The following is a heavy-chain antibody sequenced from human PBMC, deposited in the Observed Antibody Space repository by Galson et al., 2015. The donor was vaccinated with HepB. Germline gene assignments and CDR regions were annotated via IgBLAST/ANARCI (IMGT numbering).Heavy chain of an antibody. CDR3: ARDFSGKFGDRFDP. CDR1: GGSISSGGYY. V-gene: IGHV4-30-4*01. Sequence: TLSLTCAVSGGSISSGGYYWSWIRQPPGKGLEWIGYIYYSGSTYYNPSLKSRVTISVDTSKNQFSLKLSSVTAADTAVYYCARDFSGKFGDRFDPWGQGTLVTVSS. D-gene: IGHD3-10*01. J-gene: IGHJ5*02. CDR2: IYYSGST.